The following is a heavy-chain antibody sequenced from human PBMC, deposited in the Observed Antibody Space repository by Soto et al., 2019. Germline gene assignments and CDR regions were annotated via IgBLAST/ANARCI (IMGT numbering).Heavy chain of an antibody. CDR3: ATAYYDILTGSRFDS. Sequence: GESLKISCKGSGYSFTSYWISWVRQMPGKGLEWMGRIDPSDSYTNYSPSFQGHVTISADKSISTAYLQWSSLKASDTAMYYCATAYYDILTGSRFDSCGQGPMVTVSP. CDR2: IDPSDSYT. J-gene: IGHJ4*02. CDR1: GYSFTSYW. V-gene: IGHV5-10-1*01. D-gene: IGHD3-9*01.